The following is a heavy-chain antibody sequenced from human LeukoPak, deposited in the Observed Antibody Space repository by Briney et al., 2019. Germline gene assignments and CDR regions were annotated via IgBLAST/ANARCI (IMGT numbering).Heavy chain of an antibody. V-gene: IGHV4-61*09. CDR3: ARGQGDIVVVVAVSNWFDP. J-gene: IGHJ5*02. Sequence: SQALSLTCTVSGGSISSGSYYWSWIRQPAGKGLEWIGEINHSGSTNYNPSLKSRVTISVDTSKNQFSLKLSSVTAADTAVYYCARGQGDIVVVVAVSNWFDPWGQGTLVTVSS. CDR2: INHSGST. CDR1: GGSISSGSYY. D-gene: IGHD2-15*01.